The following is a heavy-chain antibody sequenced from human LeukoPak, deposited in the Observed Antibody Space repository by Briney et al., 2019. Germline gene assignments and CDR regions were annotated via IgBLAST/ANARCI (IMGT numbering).Heavy chain of an antibody. D-gene: IGHD3-3*01. CDR2: ISSGGRTI. CDR1: GFTFSSYE. CDR3: AKDRQYYDFWSGYYD. V-gene: IGHV3-48*03. J-gene: IGHJ4*02. Sequence: GGSLRLSCAASGFTFSSYEMNWVRQAPGKGLEWVSYISSGGRTIRYADSVEGRFTISRDSSKNTLYLQMNSLRAEDTAVYYCAKDRQYYDFWSGYYDWGQGTLVTVSS.